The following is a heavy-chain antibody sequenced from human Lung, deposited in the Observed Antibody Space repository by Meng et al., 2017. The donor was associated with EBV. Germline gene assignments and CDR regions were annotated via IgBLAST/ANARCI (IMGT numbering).Heavy chain of an antibody. CDR1: GGSVSSDNHY. V-gene: IGHV4-61*01. D-gene: IGHD5-18*01. Sequence: QVDRQGPGPRLPKPSETLSLTCTVSGGSVSSDNHYWNWIRQSPGKGLEWFGYVFYGGGTNKNPALKSRVVMFADTSKNQFSLKMSSVTAADTAVYSCARGIQLWYQIDYWGQGTLVTVSS. J-gene: IGHJ4*02. CDR2: VFYGGGT. CDR3: ARGIQLWYQIDY.